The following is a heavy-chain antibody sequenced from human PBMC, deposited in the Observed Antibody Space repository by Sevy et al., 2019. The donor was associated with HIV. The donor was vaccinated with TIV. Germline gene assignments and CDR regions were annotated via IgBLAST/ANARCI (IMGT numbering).Heavy chain of an antibody. Sequence: SETLSLTCTVSDGSISSGDYYWSWIRQPPGKGLEWIGYIYYSGTTYSNPSLKSRVTISVDTSKNQFSLKLSSVTAADTAVYYCARTSRDIVLVAAYFDFWGQGTLVTVSS. D-gene: IGHD2-2*01. CDR2: IYYSGTT. V-gene: IGHV4-30-4*01. CDR3: ARTSRDIVLVAAYFDF. J-gene: IGHJ4*02. CDR1: DGSISSGDYY.